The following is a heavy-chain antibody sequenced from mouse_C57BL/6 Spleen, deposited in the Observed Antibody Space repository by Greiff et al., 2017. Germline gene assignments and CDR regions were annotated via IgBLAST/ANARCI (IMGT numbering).Heavy chain of an antibody. CDR2: ISDGCSYT. CDR3: ARDRYAMDY. CDR1: GFTFSSYA. J-gene: IGHJ4*01. V-gene: IGHV5-4*01. Sequence: VESGGGLVKPGGSLKLSCAASGFTFSSYAMSWVRQTPEKRLEWVANISDGCSYTYYPDNVKGRCTISRDNAKNKLYLQMSHLKSEDTASYYCARDRYAMDYWGQGTSVTVSS.